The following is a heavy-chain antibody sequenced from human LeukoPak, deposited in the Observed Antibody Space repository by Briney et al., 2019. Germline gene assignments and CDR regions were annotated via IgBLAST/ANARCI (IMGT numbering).Heavy chain of an antibody. V-gene: IGHV1-3*01. Sequence: ASVKVSCKASGYTFTSYAMHWVRQAPGQRLEWMGWINAGNGNTKYSQKFQGRVTITRDTSASTAYMELSSLRSEDTAVYYCARTFYGSGSYYNWAWFDPWGQGTLVTVSS. J-gene: IGHJ5*02. CDR3: ARTFYGSGSYYNWAWFDP. CDR2: INAGNGNT. D-gene: IGHD3-10*01. CDR1: GYTFTSYA.